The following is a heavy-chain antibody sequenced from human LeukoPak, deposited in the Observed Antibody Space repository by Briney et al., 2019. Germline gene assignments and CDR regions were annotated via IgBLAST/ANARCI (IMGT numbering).Heavy chain of an antibody. CDR2: INIDGRSI. CDR3: VRDVWGDRDSYFDY. Sequence: PGGSLRLSCAASGFTFSRYWMHWVRQAPGKGLVWVSRINIDGRSISYAESAKRRFTMSRDNAENTLYLEMNNLRVDDTAVYYCVRDVWGDRDSYFDYWGQGTLVTVSS. D-gene: IGHD2-21*01. CDR1: GFTFSRYW. J-gene: IGHJ4*02. V-gene: IGHV3-74*01.